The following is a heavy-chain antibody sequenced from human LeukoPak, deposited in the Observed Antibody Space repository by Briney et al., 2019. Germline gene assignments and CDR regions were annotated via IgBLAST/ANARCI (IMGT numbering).Heavy chain of an antibody. CDR3: AKDGGVWFGESNDY. V-gene: IGHV3-23*01. CDR1: GLTFRTYA. CDR2: ISGSGGST. J-gene: IGHJ4*02. D-gene: IGHD3-10*01. Sequence: GGSLRLSCAASGLTFRTYAMSWVRQAPGKGLEWVSAISGSGGSTYYADSVKGRFTISRDNFKNTLYLQMNSLRADDTAVYYCAKDGGVWFGESNDYWGQGTLVTVSS.